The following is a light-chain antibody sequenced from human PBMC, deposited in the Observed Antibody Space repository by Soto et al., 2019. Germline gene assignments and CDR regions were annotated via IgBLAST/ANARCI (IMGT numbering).Light chain of an antibody. CDR3: QSYDSSLSEGV. V-gene: IGLV1-40*01. CDR2: GNS. CDR1: SSNIGAGYD. J-gene: IGLJ2*01. Sequence: QPVLTQPPSVSGAPGQRVTISCTGSSSNIGAGYDVHWYQQLPGTAPKLLIYGNSNRPSGVPDRFSGSKSGTSASLDITGLQAEDEADYYCQSYDSSLSEGVFGGGTQLTVL.